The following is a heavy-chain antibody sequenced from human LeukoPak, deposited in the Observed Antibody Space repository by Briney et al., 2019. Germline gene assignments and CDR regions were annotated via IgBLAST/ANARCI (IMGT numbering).Heavy chain of an antibody. CDR2: IDPSGGST. CDR1: GYTFTSYY. J-gene: IGHJ4*02. CDR3: ARDPFVAVAGSPLDY. V-gene: IGHV1-46*01. D-gene: IGHD6-19*01. Sequence: GASVKVSCKASGYTFTSYYMHWVRQAPGQGLEWMGIIDPSGGSTSYAQKFQGRVTMTRDMSTSTVYMELSSLTSEDTAVYFCARDPFVAVAGSPLDYWGQGTLVTVSS.